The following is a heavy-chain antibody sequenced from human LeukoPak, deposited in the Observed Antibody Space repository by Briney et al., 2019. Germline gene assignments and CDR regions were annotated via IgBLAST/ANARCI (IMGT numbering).Heavy chain of an antibody. Sequence: SETLPLTCTVSGGCISSSSYYWGWIRQPPGKGLEWIGSIYYSGSTYYNPSLKSRVTISVDTSKNQFSLKLSSVTAADTAVYYCARPPYWGQGTLVTVSS. CDR2: IYYSGST. CDR3: ARPPY. CDR1: GGCISSSSYY. V-gene: IGHV4-39*01. J-gene: IGHJ4*02.